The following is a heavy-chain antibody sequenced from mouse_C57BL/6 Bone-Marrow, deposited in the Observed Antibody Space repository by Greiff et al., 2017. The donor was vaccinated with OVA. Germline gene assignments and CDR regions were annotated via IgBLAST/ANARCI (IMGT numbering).Heavy chain of an antibody. J-gene: IGHJ3*01. CDR2: ISSGGDYI. CDR3: TRGAQVFAY. Sequence: EVKLMESGEGLVKPGGSLKLSCAASGFTFSSYAMSWVRQTPEKRLEWVAYISSGGDYIYYADTVKGRFTISRDNARNTLYLQMSSLKSEDTAMYYCTRGAQVFAYWGQGTLVTVSA. D-gene: IGHD3-2*02. CDR1: GFTFSSYA. V-gene: IGHV5-9-1*02.